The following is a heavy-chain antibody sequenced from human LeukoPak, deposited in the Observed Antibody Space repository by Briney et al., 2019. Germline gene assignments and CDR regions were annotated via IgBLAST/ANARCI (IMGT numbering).Heavy chain of an antibody. J-gene: IGHJ4*02. CDR3: ARGYYYGSGSSEFDY. V-gene: IGHV4-59*01. CDR2: IYYSGST. CDR1: GGSISSYY. D-gene: IGHD3-10*01. Sequence: SETLSLTCTVSGGSISSYYWSWIRQPPGKGLEWIGYIYYSGSTNYNPSLKSRVTISVDTSKNQFSPKLSSVTAADTAVYYCARGYYYGSGSSEFDYWGQGTLVTVSS.